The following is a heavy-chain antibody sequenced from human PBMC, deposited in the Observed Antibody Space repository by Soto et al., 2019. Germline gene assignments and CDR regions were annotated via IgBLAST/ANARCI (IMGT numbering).Heavy chain of an antibody. Sequence: SVKVSCKSSGYTFNEYGIHWVRQAPVQRPEWMGWIDTHSGDTRYSQRFQDRLTLTRETSANTVYMNLGSLRPEDTAVYFCARDKLRFFLGTPRFNWFDPWGQGTLVTVSS. J-gene: IGHJ5*02. D-gene: IGHD3-3*01. CDR3: ARDKLRFFLGTPRFNWFDP. CDR1: GYTFNEYG. CDR2: IDTHSGDT. V-gene: IGHV1-3*04.